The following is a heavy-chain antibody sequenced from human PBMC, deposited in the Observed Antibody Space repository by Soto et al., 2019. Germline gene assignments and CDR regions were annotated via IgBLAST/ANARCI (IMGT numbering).Heavy chain of an antibody. J-gene: IGHJ5*02. CDR2: IYYSGST. CDR1: GGSISSGDYY. V-gene: IGHV4-30-4*01. Sequence: PSETLSLTCTVSGGSISSGDYYWSWIRQPPGKGLEWIGYIYYSGSTYYNPSLKSRVTISVDTSKNQFSLKLSSVTAADTAVYYCARAPRRFGESHLWFDPWGQGTLVTVSS. D-gene: IGHD3-10*01. CDR3: ARAPRRFGESHLWFDP.